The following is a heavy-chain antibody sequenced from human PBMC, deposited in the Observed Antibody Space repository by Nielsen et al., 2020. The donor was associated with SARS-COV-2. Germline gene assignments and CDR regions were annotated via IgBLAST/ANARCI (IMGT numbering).Heavy chain of an antibody. V-gene: IGHV3-30-3*01. Sequence: GGSLRLSCAASGFTFSSYAMHWVRQAPGKGLEWVAVISYDGSNKYYADSVEGRFTISRDNSKNTLYLQMNSLRAEDTAVYYCARRQIQLWGQSGGMDVWGQGTTVTVSS. CDR1: GFTFSSYA. J-gene: IGHJ6*02. CDR2: ISYDGSNK. CDR3: ARRQIQLWGQSGGMDV. D-gene: IGHD5-18*01.